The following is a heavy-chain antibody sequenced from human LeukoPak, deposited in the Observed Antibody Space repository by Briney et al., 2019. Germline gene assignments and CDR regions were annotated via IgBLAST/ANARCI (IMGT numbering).Heavy chain of an antibody. V-gene: IGHV4-4*07. D-gene: IGHD5-12*01. J-gene: IGHJ4*02. Sequence: SETLSLTCTVSGGSISSYYWSWIRQPAGKGLEWIGRIYTSGSTNYNPSLKSRVTMSVDTSKNQFSLKLSSVTAADTAVYYCARVLYSGYDKSSLVYWGQGTLVTVSS. CDR1: GGSISSYY. CDR2: IYTSGST. CDR3: ARVLYSGYDKSSLVY.